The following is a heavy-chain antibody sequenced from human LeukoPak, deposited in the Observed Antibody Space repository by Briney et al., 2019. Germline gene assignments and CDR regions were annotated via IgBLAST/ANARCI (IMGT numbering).Heavy chain of an antibody. CDR2: MNPDSGNT. CDR3: AKRGYSYGDFDY. J-gene: IGHJ4*02. V-gene: IGHV1-8*01. CDR1: GYTFTSYD. D-gene: IGHD5-18*01. Sequence: ASVKVSCKASGYTFTSYDINWVRQATGQGLEWMGWMNPDSGNTGYAQKFQGRVTMTRNTSIRTAYMELSSLRSEDTAVYYCAKRGYSYGDFDYWGQGTLVTVSS.